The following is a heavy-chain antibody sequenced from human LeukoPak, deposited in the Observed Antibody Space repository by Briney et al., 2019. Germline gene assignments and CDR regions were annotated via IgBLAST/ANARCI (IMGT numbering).Heavy chain of an antibody. J-gene: IGHJ4*02. Sequence: GASVKVSCKASGGTFSSYAISWVRQAPGQGLEWMEGIIPIFGTANYAQKFQGRVTITADKSTSTAYMELSSLRSEDTAVYYCARGPNTAMAYYFDYWGQGTLVTVSS. CDR2: IIPIFGTA. CDR3: ARGPNTAMAYYFDY. D-gene: IGHD5-18*01. V-gene: IGHV1-69*06. CDR1: GGTFSSYA.